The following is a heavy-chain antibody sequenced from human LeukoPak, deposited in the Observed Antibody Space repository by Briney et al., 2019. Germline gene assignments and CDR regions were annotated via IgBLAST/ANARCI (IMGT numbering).Heavy chain of an antibody. J-gene: IGHJ3*02. CDR2: ISAYNGNT. CDR3: ARHTWLAFDI. D-gene: IGHD3-10*01. Sequence: ASVMVSCKASGYTFTSYGISWVRQARGQGLEWMGWISAYNGNTNYAQKLQGRVTMTSDTSTSTAYMELRSLRSDDTAVYYCARHTWLAFDIWGQGTMVTVSS. CDR1: GYTFTSYG. V-gene: IGHV1-18*01.